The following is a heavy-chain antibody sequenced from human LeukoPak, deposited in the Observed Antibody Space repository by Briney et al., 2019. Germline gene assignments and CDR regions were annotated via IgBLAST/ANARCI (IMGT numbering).Heavy chain of an antibody. J-gene: IGHJ4*02. V-gene: IGHV1-2*02. CDR2: INPNSGGT. D-gene: IGHD6-13*01. CDR1: GYTFTGYY. CDR3: ARDPNPTRSWNLDY. Sequence: ASVNVSCKASGYTFTGYYMHWVRQAPGQGREWMGWINPNSGGTNYAQKFQGMVPMPRDTSISTAHMELSRLRSDDTAVYYCARDPNPTRSWNLDYWGQGTLVTVSS.